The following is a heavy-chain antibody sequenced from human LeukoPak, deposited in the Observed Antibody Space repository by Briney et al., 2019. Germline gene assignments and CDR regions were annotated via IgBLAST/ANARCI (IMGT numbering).Heavy chain of an antibody. CDR3: ARGNSWIRYGMDV. Sequence: SETLSLTCTVSGXSISSGGDYWSWIRQHPGKGLEWIGYIYYSGSTYYNPSLKSRVTISVDTSKNQFSLKLSSVTAADTAVYYCARGNSWIRYGMDVWGQGTTVTVSS. CDR2: IYYSGST. V-gene: IGHV4-31*03. D-gene: IGHD5-18*01. J-gene: IGHJ6*02. CDR1: GXSISSGGDY.